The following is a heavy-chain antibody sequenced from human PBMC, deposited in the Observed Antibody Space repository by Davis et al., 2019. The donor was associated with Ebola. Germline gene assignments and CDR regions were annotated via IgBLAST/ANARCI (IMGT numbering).Heavy chain of an antibody. Sequence: GESLKISCAASGFTFSSYSMNWVRQAPGKGLEWVAFIRYDGSNKYYADSVKGRFTISRDNSKNTLYLQMNSLRAEDTAVYYCAGPSGCPVYWGQGTLVTVSS. V-gene: IGHV3-30*02. D-gene: IGHD6-19*01. CDR2: IRYDGSNK. J-gene: IGHJ4*02. CDR3: AGPSGCPVY. CDR1: GFTFSSYS.